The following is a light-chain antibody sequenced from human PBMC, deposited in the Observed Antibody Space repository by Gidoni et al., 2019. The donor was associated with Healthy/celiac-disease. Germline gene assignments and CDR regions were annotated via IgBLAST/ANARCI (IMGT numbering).Light chain of an antibody. CDR1: QSVSSY. CDR2: DAS. CDR3: QQRSNWPLGFT. Sequence: EIVLTQSKATLSLSPGERATLPCRASQSVSSYLALYQQKPGQSPRLLIYDASSRATGIPARFRGRGSGTDFTLTISRLEPEDFAVYYCQQRSNWPLGFTFGPGTKVDIK. V-gene: IGKV3-11*01. J-gene: IGKJ3*01.